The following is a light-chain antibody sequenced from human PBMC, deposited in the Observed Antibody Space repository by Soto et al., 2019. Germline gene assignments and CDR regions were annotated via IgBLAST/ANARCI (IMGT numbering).Light chain of an antibody. Sequence: QSALTQPPSASGSPGQSVTISCTGTSSDVGGYNYVSWYQQHPGKAPKLMIYEVSKRPSGVPDRFSGSKSGNTASLTVSGLHAEDEAYYYCSSYAGSNNFVVFGGGTKVTVL. CDR3: SSYAGSNNFVV. J-gene: IGLJ2*01. CDR2: EVS. V-gene: IGLV2-8*01. CDR1: SSDVGGYNY.